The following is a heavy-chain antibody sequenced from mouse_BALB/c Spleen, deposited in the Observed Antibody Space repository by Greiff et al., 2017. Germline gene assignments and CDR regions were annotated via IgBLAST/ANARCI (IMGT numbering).Heavy chain of an antibody. D-gene: IGHD2-4*01. CDR2: ISSGGSYT. V-gene: IGHV5-6-4*01. Sequence: EVQLVESGGGLVKPGGSLKLSCAASGFTFSSYTMSWVRQTPEKRLEWVATISSGGSYTYYPDSVKGRFTISRDNAKNTLYLQMSSLRSEDTSLYYCARGGIYYDYDGLAYWGQGTLVTVSA. CDR3: ARGGIYYDYDGLAY. J-gene: IGHJ3*01. CDR1: GFTFSSYT.